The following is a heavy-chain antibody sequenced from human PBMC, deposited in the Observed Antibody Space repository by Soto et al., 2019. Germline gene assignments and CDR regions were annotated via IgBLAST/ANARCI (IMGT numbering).Heavy chain of an antibody. J-gene: IGHJ4*02. CDR2: ISGSGGST. V-gene: IGHV3-23*01. D-gene: IGHD3-22*01. CDR3: AKGPPMIVVTYFDY. Sequence: GESLKISCAASGFTFSSYAMSWVRQAPGKGLEWVSAISGSGGSTYYADSVKGRFTISRDNSKNTLYLQMNSLRAEDTAVYYCAKGPPMIVVTYFDYWGQGTLVTVSS. CDR1: GFTFSSYA.